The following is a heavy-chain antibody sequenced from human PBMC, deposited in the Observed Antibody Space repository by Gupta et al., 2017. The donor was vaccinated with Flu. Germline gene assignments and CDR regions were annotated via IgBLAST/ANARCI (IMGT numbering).Heavy chain of an antibody. CDR3: ARPDCDGYTCYTLQH. CDR1: GYTFVGYY. CDR2: INPKSGST. V-gene: IGHV1-2*06. J-gene: IGHJ1*01. Sequence: QVQLVQSGVEVKKPGASVKVSCMPSGYTFVGYYIHWVRQAPGQGLEWLGRINPKSGSTDYAQKFQGRVTLTRDTSISTAYMELNWLTSDDTAIYYCARPDCDGYTCYTLQHWGPGTPVIVSS. D-gene: IGHD3-16*02.